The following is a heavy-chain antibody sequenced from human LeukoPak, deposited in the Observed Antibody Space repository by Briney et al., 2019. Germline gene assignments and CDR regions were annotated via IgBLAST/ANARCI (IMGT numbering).Heavy chain of an antibody. CDR2: INPHNGGT. CDR1: GYTFTGYY. D-gene: IGHD3-22*01. V-gene: IGHV1-2*02. CDR3: ARDYGGSSGYSAY. Sequence: ASVKVSCKASGYTFTGYYTHWVRQAPGQGLEWMGLINPHNGGTKYAQKFQGRVTMTRDTSISTAYMELSRLTSDDTAVYYCARDYGGSSGYSAYWGQGTLVTVSS. J-gene: IGHJ4*02.